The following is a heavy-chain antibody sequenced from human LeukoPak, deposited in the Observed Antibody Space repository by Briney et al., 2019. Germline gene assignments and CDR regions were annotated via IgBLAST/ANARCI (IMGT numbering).Heavy chain of an antibody. Sequence: GGSLRLSCAASGFTFSSYGMHWVRQAPGRGLEWVAVISYDGSNKYYADSVKGRFTISRDNSKNTLYLQMNSLRAEDTAVYYCAKDRRRYGDYEDWGQGTLVTVSS. J-gene: IGHJ4*02. CDR3: AKDRRRYGDYED. D-gene: IGHD4-17*01. CDR1: GFTFSSYG. CDR2: ISYDGSNK. V-gene: IGHV3-30*18.